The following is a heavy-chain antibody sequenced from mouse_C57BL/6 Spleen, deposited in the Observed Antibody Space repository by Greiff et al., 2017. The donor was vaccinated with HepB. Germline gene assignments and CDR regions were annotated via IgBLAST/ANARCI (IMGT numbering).Heavy chain of an antibody. D-gene: IGHD1-1*01. CDR1: GYTFTSYW. Sequence: VQLQQPGAELVKPGASVKLSCKASGYTFTSYWMRWVKQRPGQGLEWIGEIDPSDSYTNYNQKFKGKATLTVDTSSSTAYMQLSSLTSEDSAVYYCARSHYYGSSYGAMDYWGQGTPVTVSS. CDR2: IDPSDSYT. J-gene: IGHJ4*01. V-gene: IGHV1-50*01. CDR3: ARSHYYGSSYGAMDY.